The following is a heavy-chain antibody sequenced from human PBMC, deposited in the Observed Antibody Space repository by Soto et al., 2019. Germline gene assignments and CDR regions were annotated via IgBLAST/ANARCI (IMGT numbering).Heavy chain of an antibody. CDR3: ARVYGYSSGWYGGHFDY. V-gene: IGHV1-18*01. CDR1: GYTFTRYS. Sequence: ASVKVSCKASGYTFTRYSISWVRKAPGQGPEWMGLTSAYSGDTNYAQDLQGRVTMTTDTSTGTAYMELRSLRSDDTAVYYCARVYGYSSGWYGGHFDYRGQGTQVTVSS. D-gene: IGHD6-13*01. CDR2: TSAYSGDT. J-gene: IGHJ4*02.